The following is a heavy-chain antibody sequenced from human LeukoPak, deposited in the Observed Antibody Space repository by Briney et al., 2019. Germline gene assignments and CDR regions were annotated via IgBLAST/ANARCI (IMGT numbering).Heavy chain of an antibody. CDR2: VSYAGSNK. Sequence: PGGSLRLSCAASGFTFSNYGMHWVRQAPGKGLEWVALVSYAGSNKYYVDSVKGRFTISRDNSKNTLYLRMNSLRAEDTAVYYCAKDRATMTTRIFDFWGQGTLVTVSS. V-gene: IGHV3-30*18. D-gene: IGHD4-17*01. CDR1: GFTFSNYG. J-gene: IGHJ4*02. CDR3: AKDRATMTTRIFDF.